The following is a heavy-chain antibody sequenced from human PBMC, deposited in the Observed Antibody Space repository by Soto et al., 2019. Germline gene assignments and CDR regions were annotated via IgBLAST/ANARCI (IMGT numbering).Heavy chain of an antibody. CDR1: GLTLSSYW. D-gene: IGHD3-3*01. J-gene: IGHJ3*02. CDR2: ISSDGSST. CDR3: ARFPGGFWSGSRMLGHI. Sequence: VQLVESGGGLVQPGGSLRLSCAASGLTLSSYWMHWVRQAPGKGLVWVSRISSDGSSTAYADSVKGRFTISRDNAKNTLYLQMNSLRAEDTAVYYCARFPGGFWSGSRMLGHIWGRGTMVTVSS. V-gene: IGHV3-74*01.